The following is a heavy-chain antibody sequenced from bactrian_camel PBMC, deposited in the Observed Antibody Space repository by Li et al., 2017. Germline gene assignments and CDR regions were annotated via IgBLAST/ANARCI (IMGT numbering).Heavy chain of an antibody. J-gene: IGHJ4*01. Sequence: HVQLVESGGGSVQTGGSLTLSCVASEFAFDMGWYRQAPGKGCELVASTNTNGNIYLRDSVKGRFSISRANIRQTVDLQMNNLKPEDTAVYFCAGDLIRLVPSVAFCGRDYVDYWGRGTQVTVS. CDR1: EFAFD. CDR3: AGDLIRLVPSVAFCGRDYVDY. D-gene: IGHD1*01. V-gene: IGHV3S53*01. CDR2: TNTNGNI.